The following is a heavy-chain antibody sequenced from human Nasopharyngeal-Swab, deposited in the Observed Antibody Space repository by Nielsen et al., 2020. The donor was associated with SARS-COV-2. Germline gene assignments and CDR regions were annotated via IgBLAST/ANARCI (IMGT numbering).Heavy chain of an antibody. V-gene: IGHV3-33*01. J-gene: IGHJ4*02. CDR3: ARDSFTGSSHLDY. Sequence: GESLKISCAASGFTFSSYGMHWVRQAPGKGLEWVAVIWYDGSNKYYEDSVKGRFTISRDNSKNTLYLQMNSLRAEDTAVYYCARDSFTGSSHLDYWGQGTLVTVSS. D-gene: IGHD6-6*01. CDR1: GFTFSSYG. CDR2: IWYDGSNK.